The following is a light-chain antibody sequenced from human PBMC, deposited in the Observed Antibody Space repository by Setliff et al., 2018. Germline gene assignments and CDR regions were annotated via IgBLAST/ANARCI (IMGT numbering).Light chain of an antibody. CDR1: SRDVGGNKY. Sequence: QSALTQPASVSGSPGQSITIACTGTSRDVGGNKYVSWYQQHPGKAPKLIIYGVSDRPSGVSSRFSGSKSGNTAYLTISGLQTEDEAEYYCNAYASDTTYVFGSGTTVTVL. J-gene: IGLJ1*01. V-gene: IGLV2-14*03. CDR3: NAYASDTTYV. CDR2: GVS.